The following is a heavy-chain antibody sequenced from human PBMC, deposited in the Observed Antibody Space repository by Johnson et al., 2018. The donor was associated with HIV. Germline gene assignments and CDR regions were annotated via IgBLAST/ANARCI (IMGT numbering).Heavy chain of an antibody. V-gene: IGHV3-11*04. CDR1: GFTFSDYY. Sequence: QVQLVESGGGLVQPGGSLRLSCAASGFTFSDYYMSWIRQAPGKGLEWVSYISSSGNTIYYADSVQGRFTISRDNAKNSLYLQMNSLRAGDTAVYYCVKSGGGWSDAFDIWGQGTMVTVSS. D-gene: IGHD6-19*01. CDR3: VKSGGGWSDAFDI. J-gene: IGHJ3*02. CDR2: ISSSGNTI.